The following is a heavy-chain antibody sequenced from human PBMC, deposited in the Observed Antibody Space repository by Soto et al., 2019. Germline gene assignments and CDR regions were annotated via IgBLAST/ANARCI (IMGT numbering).Heavy chain of an antibody. CDR2: INHSGST. V-gene: IGHV4-34*01. CDR3: ARALHTMVRGVIIVKYPAYDY. CDR1: GGSFSGYY. Sequence: SETLSLTCAVYGGSFSGYYWSWIRQPPGKGLEWIGEINHSGSTNYNPSLKSRVTISVDTSKNQFSLKLSSVTAADTAVYYCARALHTMVRGVIIVKYPAYDYWGQGTLVTVAS. D-gene: IGHD3-10*01. J-gene: IGHJ4*02.